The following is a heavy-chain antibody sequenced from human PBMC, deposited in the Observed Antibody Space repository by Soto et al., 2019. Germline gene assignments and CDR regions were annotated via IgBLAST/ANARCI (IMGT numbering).Heavy chain of an antibody. V-gene: IGHV4-34*01. D-gene: IGHD3-10*01. J-gene: IGHJ4*02. CDR3: ARGYGEEWPISDF. CDR2: IHHNGGT. Sequence: QVQLQQWGAGLLKPSETLSLTCTVYGGSFSRYHWNWIRQAPGKGLEWIGEIHHNGGTNYSPSLEGRVTISVDTSKNEFSLKLRSVTAADTAVYYCARGYGEEWPISDFWGQGTLVTVSS. CDR1: GGSFSRYH.